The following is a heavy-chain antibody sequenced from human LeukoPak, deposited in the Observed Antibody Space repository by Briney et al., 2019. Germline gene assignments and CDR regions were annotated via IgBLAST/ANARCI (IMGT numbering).Heavy chain of an antibody. CDR1: GGSISSYY. Sequence: KTSETLSLTCTVSGGSISSYYWSWIRQPPGKGLEWIGYIYYSGSTNYNPSLKSRVTISVDTSKNQFSLKLSSVTAADTAVYYCARCTGGWLQWYYFDYWGQGTLVTVSS. CDR3: ARCTGGWLQWYYFDY. J-gene: IGHJ4*02. V-gene: IGHV4-59*01. D-gene: IGHD5-24*01. CDR2: IYYSGST.